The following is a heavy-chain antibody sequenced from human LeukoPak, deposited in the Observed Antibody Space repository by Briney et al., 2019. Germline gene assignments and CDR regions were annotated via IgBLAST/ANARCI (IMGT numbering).Heavy chain of an antibody. CDR1: GGSINSGDYY. V-gene: IGHV4-61*02. J-gene: IGHJ4*02. Sequence: PSETLSLTCTVSGGSINSGDYYWSWIRQPAGKGLEWIGRISTSGSTNYNPSLKSRVTMSVDTSKNQLSLMLSSVTAADTAVCYCTRDSSWYDWFYDYWGQGTLVTVSS. D-gene: IGHD5-12*01. CDR3: TRDSSWYDWFYDY. CDR2: ISTSGST.